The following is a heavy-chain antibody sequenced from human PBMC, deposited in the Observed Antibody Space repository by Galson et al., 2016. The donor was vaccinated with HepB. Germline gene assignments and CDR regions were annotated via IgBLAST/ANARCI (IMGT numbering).Heavy chain of an antibody. D-gene: IGHD3-10*01. CDR2: IYISGRI. J-gene: IGHJ4*02. CDR1: GGSIRCYY. Sequence: SETLSLTCTVAGGSIRCYYWSWIRQPAGKRLEWIGRIYISGRIDYNPSLKSRLTMSVDTSKNQFSLNLTSVTAADTAVYYCARDGSFYGSGSEHWGQGTPVTVAS. CDR3: ARDGSFYGSGSEH. V-gene: IGHV4-4*07.